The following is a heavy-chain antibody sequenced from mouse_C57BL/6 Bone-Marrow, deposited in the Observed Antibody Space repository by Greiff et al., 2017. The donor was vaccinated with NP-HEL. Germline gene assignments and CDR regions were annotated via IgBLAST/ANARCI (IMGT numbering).Heavy chain of an antibody. CDR2: IDPENGDT. CDR1: GFNIKDDY. V-gene: IGHV14-4*01. D-gene: IGHD2-1*01. Sequence: VQLKQSGAELVRPGASVKLSCTASGFNIKDDYMHWVKQRPEQGLEWIGWIDPENGDTEYASQFQGKATITADTSSNTAYLQLSSLTSEDTAVYYCTTLIYYGNYGGFAYWGQGTLVTVSA. CDR3: TTLIYYGNYGGFAY. J-gene: IGHJ3*01.